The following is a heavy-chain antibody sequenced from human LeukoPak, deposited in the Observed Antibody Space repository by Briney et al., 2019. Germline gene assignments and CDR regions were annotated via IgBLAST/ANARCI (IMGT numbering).Heavy chain of an antibody. Sequence: GGSLRLSCAASGFTFSSYGMHWVRQAPGKGLEWVAGISYDGSNKYYADSVKGRFTISRDNSKNTLYLQMNSLRAEDTAVYYCAKEDSSGYYLIDYWGQGTLVTVSS. CDR1: GFTFSSYG. D-gene: IGHD3-22*01. V-gene: IGHV3-30*18. CDR3: AKEDSSGYYLIDY. J-gene: IGHJ4*02. CDR2: ISYDGSNK.